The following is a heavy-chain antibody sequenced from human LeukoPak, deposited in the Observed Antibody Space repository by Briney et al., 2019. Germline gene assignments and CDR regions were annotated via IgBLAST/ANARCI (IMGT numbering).Heavy chain of an antibody. CDR1: GGSISSFY. D-gene: IGHD1-26*01. CDR2: IYSGGSP. V-gene: IGHV4-4*07. CDR3: ARENTGSYREFDY. Sequence: SETLSLTCTVSGGSISSFYWSWIRQPAGKGLEWIGRIYSGGSPNYNPSLKSRVTMAVDWSNNQFSLKLSFVTAADTAVFYCARENTGSYREFDYWGQGTLVTVSS. J-gene: IGHJ4*02.